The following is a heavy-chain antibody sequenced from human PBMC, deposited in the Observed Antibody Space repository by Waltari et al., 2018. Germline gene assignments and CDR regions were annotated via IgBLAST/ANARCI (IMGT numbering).Heavy chain of an antibody. CDR3: TRDLYGSGGDWFDP. J-gene: IGHJ5*02. CDR1: GFDLSDYD. V-gene: IGHV3-21*01. D-gene: IGHD3-10*01. CDR2: MGGTHSNI. Sequence: EVRLAESGGGLVKPGGSLRLSCTASGFDLSDYDMNWVRQAPGTGLGWVSSMGGTHSNIFYADSVKGRFTVSRDNAKNSLYLQMDNLRAEDSGLYYCTRDLYGSGGDWFDPWGQGTLVTVSS.